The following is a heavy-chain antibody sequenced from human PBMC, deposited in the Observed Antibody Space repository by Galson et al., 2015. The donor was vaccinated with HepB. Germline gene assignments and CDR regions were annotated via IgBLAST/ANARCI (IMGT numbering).Heavy chain of an antibody. CDR2: ISYDGSNK. Sequence: SLRLSCAASGFTFSSYGMHWVRQAPGKGLEWVAVISYDGSNKYYADSVKGRFTISRDKSKNTLYLQMNSLRAEDTAVYYCAKDRYSSGWYRNYYYYGMDVWGQGTTVTVSS. D-gene: IGHD6-19*01. V-gene: IGHV3-30*18. CDR1: GFTFSSYG. J-gene: IGHJ6*02. CDR3: AKDRYSSGWYRNYYYYGMDV.